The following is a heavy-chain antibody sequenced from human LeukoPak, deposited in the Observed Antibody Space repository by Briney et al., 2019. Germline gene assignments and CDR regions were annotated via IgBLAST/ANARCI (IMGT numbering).Heavy chain of an antibody. Sequence: GGSLRLSCAASGFTFSSYWMSWVRQAPGKGLEWVANIKQDGSEKYYVDSVKGRFTISRDNAKNSLYLQMNSLRAEDTAVYYCARLKQGSTWIQLWSTNYYYYYMDVWGKGTTVTVSS. J-gene: IGHJ6*03. CDR1: GFTFSSYW. CDR3: ARLKQGSTWIQLWSTNYYYYYMDV. CDR2: IKQDGSEK. V-gene: IGHV3-7*01. D-gene: IGHD5-18*01.